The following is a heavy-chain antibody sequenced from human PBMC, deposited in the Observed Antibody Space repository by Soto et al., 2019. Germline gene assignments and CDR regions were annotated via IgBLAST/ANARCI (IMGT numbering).Heavy chain of an antibody. CDR3: ARGRQLWLRGYHFDY. D-gene: IGHD5-18*01. J-gene: IGHJ4*02. V-gene: IGHV4-34*01. CDR1: GGSFSGYY. CDR2: INHSGRT. Sequence: QVQLQQWGAGLLKPSETLSLTCAVYGGSFSGYYWSWIRQPPGKGLEWIGEINHSGRTNYNPSLKSRVTISVDTSKNQFSLKLSSVTAADTAVYYCARGRQLWLRGYHFDYWGQGTLVTVSS.